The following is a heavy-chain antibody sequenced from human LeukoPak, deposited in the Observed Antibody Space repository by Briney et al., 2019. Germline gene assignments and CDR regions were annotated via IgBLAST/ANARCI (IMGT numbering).Heavy chain of an antibody. Sequence: SVKVSCKASGGTFSSYAISRVRQGPAQGLEWMGGVIPIFGTANYAQKFQGRVTITADEYTSTAYMELSSLRSEDTAVYYCARGYGGNFPTPFDYWGQGTLVTVSS. D-gene: IGHD4-23*01. CDR3: ARGYGGNFPTPFDY. J-gene: IGHJ4*02. CDR2: VIPIFGTA. CDR1: GGTFSSYA. V-gene: IGHV1-69*13.